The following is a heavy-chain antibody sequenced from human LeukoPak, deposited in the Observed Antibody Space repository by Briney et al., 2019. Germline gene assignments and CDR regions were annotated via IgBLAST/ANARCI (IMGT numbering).Heavy chain of an antibody. V-gene: IGHV4-59*01. CDR2: IYYSGST. Sequence: SGTLSLTCTVSGGSISSYYWSWIRQPPGKGLEWIGYIYYSGSTKYNSSLKSRVTISVDTSKNQFSLKLGSVTAADTAVYYCARGACGGDCYLVWGQGALVTVSS. CDR1: GGSISSYY. CDR3: ARGACGGDCYLV. J-gene: IGHJ4*02. D-gene: IGHD2-21*02.